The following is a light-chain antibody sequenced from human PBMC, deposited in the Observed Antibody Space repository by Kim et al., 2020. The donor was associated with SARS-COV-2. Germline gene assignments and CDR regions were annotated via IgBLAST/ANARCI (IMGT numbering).Light chain of an antibody. V-gene: IGKV3-20*01. Sequence: SPGESATLSCRASQSVSSTYLAWYQQKPGQAPRLLMYGATSRATGIPDRFSGSGSGTDFTLTISRLEPDDFAVYFCQQYGSSPLTFGGGTKVDIK. CDR1: QSVSSTY. J-gene: IGKJ4*01. CDR2: GAT. CDR3: QQYGSSPLT.